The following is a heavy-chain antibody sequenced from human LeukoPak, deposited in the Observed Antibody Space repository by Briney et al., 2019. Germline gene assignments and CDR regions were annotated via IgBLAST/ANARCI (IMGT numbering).Heavy chain of an antibody. CDR3: ARRAYCGGDCYVDY. V-gene: IGHV3-11*01. CDR2: ISSVGSII. Sequence: GGSLRLSCAVSGFTFSDYYMSWVRQAPGKGLECVSYISSVGSIIYYADSVKGRFTISRDNAKNSLSLQMNSLRASDTAMYYCARRAYCGGDCYVDYWGQGTLVTVSS. CDR1: GFTFSDYY. D-gene: IGHD2-21*02. J-gene: IGHJ4*02.